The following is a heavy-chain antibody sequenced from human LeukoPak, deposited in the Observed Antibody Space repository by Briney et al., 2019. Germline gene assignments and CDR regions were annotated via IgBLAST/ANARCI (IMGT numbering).Heavy chain of an antibody. CDR3: ARPQLRFLDIFAFDI. V-gene: IGHV1-46*01. CDR1: EYPFTTYY. Sequence: APGKASGKAFEYPFTTYYTLWWGQAPGHGLEWMGIFSPSGGSTTYAQKFQGRVTMTRDTSTSTIYMELSSLRSEDTAVYYCARPQLRFLDIFAFDIWGQGTMVTVSS. D-gene: IGHD3-3*01. J-gene: IGHJ3*02. CDR2: FSPSGGST.